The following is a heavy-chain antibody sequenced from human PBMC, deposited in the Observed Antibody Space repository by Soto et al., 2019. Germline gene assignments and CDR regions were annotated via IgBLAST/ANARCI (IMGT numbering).Heavy chain of an antibody. D-gene: IGHD2-15*01. J-gene: IGHJ6*02. Sequence: GGSLRLSCAASGFTFSSYAMSWVRQAPGKGLEWVSAISGSGGSTYYADSVKGRFTISRDNSKNTLYLQMNSLRAEDTAVYYCAKGDIVVVVAATPRQYYYGMDVWGQGTTVTVSS. CDR3: AKGDIVVVVAATPRQYYYGMDV. V-gene: IGHV3-23*01. CDR1: GFTFSSYA. CDR2: ISGSGGST.